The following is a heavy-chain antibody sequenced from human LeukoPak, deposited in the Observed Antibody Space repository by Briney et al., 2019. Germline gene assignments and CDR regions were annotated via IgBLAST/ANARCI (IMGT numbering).Heavy chain of an antibody. CDR2: IWYDGSNK. D-gene: IGHD1-26*01. V-gene: IGHV3-33*01. CDR3: ARLVGATTSAFDV. J-gene: IGHJ3*01. CDR1: GFTFSSYG. Sequence: GGSLRLSCAASGFTFSSYGMHWVRQAPGKGLEWVAVIWYDGSNKYYADSVKGRFTISRDSSRNTLFLQMNSLRAEDTAIYYCARLVGATTSAFDVWGQGTMVTVSS.